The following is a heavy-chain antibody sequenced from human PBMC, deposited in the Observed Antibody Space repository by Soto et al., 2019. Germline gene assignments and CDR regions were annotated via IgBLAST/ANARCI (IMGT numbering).Heavy chain of an antibody. V-gene: IGHV4-59*01. D-gene: IGHD3-10*01. CDR3: ARASITMVRGVLNNYYYYCIDV. CDR2: IYYSGST. CDR1: GGSISSYY. J-gene: IGHJ6*02. Sequence: SETLSLTCTVSGGSISSYYWSWIRQPPGKGLEWIGYIYYSGSTNYNPSLKSRVTISVDTSKNQFSLKLSSVTAADTAVYYCARASITMVRGVLNNYYYYCIDVWGQGTTVTVSS.